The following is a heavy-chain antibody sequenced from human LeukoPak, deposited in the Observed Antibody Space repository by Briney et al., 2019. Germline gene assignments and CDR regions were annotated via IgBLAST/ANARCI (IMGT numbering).Heavy chain of an antibody. CDR1: GFTFSSYG. J-gene: IGHJ3*02. CDR3: AKDTGGGYDRRDAFDI. D-gene: IGHD5-12*01. V-gene: IGHV3-30*02. Sequence: GGSLRLSCAASGFTFSSYGMHWVRQAPGKGLEWVAFIRYDGSNKYYADSVKGRFTISRDNSKNTLYLQMNSLRAEDTAVYYCAKDTGGGYDRRDAFDIWGQGTMVTVSS. CDR2: IRYDGSNK.